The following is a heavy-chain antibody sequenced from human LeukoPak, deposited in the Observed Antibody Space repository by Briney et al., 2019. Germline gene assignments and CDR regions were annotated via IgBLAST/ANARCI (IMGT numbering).Heavy chain of an antibody. Sequence: PSETLSLTCTVSGGSISSYYWSWIRQPPGEGLEWIGYIYYSGSTNYNPSLKSRVTISVDTSKNQFSLKLSSVTAADTAVYYCAKATTAHYYGMDVWGQGTTVTVSS. CDR2: IYYSGST. D-gene: IGHD4-17*01. CDR3: AKATTAHYYGMDV. V-gene: IGHV4-59*01. J-gene: IGHJ6*02. CDR1: GGSISSYY.